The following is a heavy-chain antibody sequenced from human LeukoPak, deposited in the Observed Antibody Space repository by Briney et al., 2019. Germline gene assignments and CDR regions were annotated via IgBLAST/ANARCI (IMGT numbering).Heavy chain of an antibody. CDR1: GGSFSGYY. CDR2: INHSGST. CDR3: ATTSGDYDILTGPRQTYNWFDP. J-gene: IGHJ5*02. D-gene: IGHD3-9*01. V-gene: IGHV4-34*01. Sequence: SETLSLTCAVYGGSFSGYYWSWIRQPPGKGLEWIGEINHSGSTNYNTSLKSRVTISVDTSKNQFSLKLSSVTAADTAVYYCATTSGDYDILTGPRQTYNWFDPWGQGTLVTVSS.